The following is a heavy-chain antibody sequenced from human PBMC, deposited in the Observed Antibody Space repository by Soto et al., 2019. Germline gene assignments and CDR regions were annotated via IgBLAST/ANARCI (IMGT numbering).Heavy chain of an antibody. CDR2: IYYSGNT. J-gene: IGHJ5*02. V-gene: IGHV4-61*01. CDR3: ARTPFDRLRRFDP. D-gene: IGHD5-12*01. CDR1: GGSVRSGSHY. Sequence: QVQLQESGPGLVKPSETLSLTCTVSGGSVRSGSHYWSWIRQPPGKGLEWIGYIYYSGNTNYNPSLKSRVTISVDTSKNQFSLKLSSVTAAYTAVYYCARTPFDRLRRFDPWGQGTLVTVSS.